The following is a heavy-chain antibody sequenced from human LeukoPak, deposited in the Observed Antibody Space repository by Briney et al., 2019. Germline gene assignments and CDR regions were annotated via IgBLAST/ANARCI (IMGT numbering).Heavy chain of an antibody. V-gene: IGHV7-4-1*02. CDR1: GYTFTSYA. CDR2: INTNTGNP. D-gene: IGHD3-3*01. J-gene: IGHJ4*02. CDR3: ARDSIRLYDFWSGYKDY. Sequence: ASVKVSCKASGYTFTSYAMNWVRQAPGQGLEWMGWINTNTGNPTYAQGFTGRFVFSLDTSVSTAYLQISSLKAEDTAVYYCARDSIRLYDFWSGYKDYWGQGTPVTVSS.